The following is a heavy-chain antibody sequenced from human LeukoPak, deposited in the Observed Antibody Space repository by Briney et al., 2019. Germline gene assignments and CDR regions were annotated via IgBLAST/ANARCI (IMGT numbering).Heavy chain of an antibody. CDR2: IYYSGST. J-gene: IGHJ5*02. V-gene: IGHV4-39*07. CDR1: GGSISSSSYY. CDR3: ARDVWGGNWFDP. D-gene: IGHD3-16*01. Sequence: MSSETLSLTCTVSGGSISSSSYYWGWIRQPPGKGLEWIGSIYYSGSTYYNPSLKSRVTISVDTSKNQFSLKLSSVTAADTAVYYCARDVWGGNWFDPWGQGTLVTVSS.